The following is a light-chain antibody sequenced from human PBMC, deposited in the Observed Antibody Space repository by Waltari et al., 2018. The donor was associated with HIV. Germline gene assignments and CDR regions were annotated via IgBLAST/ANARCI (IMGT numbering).Light chain of an antibody. J-gene: IGLJ3*02. CDR3: TSYVSSSTPE. V-gene: IGLV2-14*01. CDR1: TTNGRDSQY. CDR2: EVS. Sequence: QSALTQPASVSGSPGQSITVSCSGPTTNGRDSQYVSWYQHHPGKAPKLIIYEVSRRPSGVSNRFSGSKSGNTASLTISGLLPDDEAEYFCTSYVSSSTPEFGGGTKLTVL.